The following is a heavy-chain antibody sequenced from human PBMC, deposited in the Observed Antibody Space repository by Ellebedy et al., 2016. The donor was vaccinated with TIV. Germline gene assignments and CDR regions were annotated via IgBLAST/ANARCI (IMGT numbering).Heavy chain of an antibody. V-gene: IGHV1-69*04. CDR2: IIHILGIA. J-gene: IGHJ4*02. CDR1: GGTFSSYA. D-gene: IGHD3-16*01. CDR3: ARPGGEGDT. Sequence: AASVKVSCKASGGTFSSYAISWVRQAPGQGLEWMGRIIHILGIANYAQKFQGRVTITADKSTSTAYMELSSLGSEDTAVYYCARPGGEGDTWGQGTLVTVSS.